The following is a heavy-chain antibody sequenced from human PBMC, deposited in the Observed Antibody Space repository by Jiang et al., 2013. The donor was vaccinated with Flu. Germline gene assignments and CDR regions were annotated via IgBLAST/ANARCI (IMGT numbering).Heavy chain of an antibody. D-gene: IGHD2-2*01. CDR1: GFTFSSHA. J-gene: IGHJ6*03. CDR3: ARGYCTSTTCPIHV. CDR2: ISYDGLKK. Sequence: VQLVESGGGVVQPGRSLRLSCAASGFTFSSHAVHWVRQAPGEGLEWVAVISYDGLKKYYADSVKGRFTISRDNSKNTLYLQMNTLRAEDTAVYYCARGYCTSTTCPIHVWGKGTTV. V-gene: IGHV3-30*04.